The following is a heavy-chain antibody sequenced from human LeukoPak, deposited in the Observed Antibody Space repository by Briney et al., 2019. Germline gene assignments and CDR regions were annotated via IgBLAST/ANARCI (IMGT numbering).Heavy chain of an antibody. CDR1: GITISSYG. D-gene: IGHD5-24*01. J-gene: IGHJ4*02. CDR2: ISSTGGTT. CDR3: AREGDGYNSPIDY. V-gene: IGHV3-23*01. Sequence: GGTLRLSCAASGITISSYGMSWVRQAPGKGLEWVSSISSTGGTTYYADSVKGRFTISRDNAKNSLFMQMNSLRVEDTAVYYCAREGDGYNSPIDYWGQGTQVTVSS.